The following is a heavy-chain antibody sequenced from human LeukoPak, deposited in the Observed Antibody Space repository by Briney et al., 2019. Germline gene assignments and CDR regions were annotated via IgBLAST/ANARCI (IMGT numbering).Heavy chain of an antibody. CDR1: GYTFTSYG. CDR2: ISAYNGNT. J-gene: IGHJ6*03. CDR3: AREPPYFGIVVVPAAPVHYYYMDV. D-gene: IGHD2-2*01. V-gene: IGHV1-18*01. Sequence: ASVKVSCKASGYTFTSYGISWVRQAPGQGIEWMGWISAYNGNTNYAQKLQGRVTMTTDTSTSTAYMELRSLRSDDTAVYYCAREPPYFGIVVVPAAPVHYYYMDVWGKGTTVTVSS.